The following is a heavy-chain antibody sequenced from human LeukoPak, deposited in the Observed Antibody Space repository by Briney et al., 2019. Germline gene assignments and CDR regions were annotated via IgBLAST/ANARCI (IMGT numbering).Heavy chain of an antibody. CDR2: ISSSSSTI. CDR1: GFTFSSYS. J-gene: IGHJ6*02. D-gene: IGHD3-10*01. V-gene: IGHV3-48*01. Sequence: GGSLRLSCAASGFTFSSYSMNWVRQAPGKGLEWVSYISSSSSTIYYADSVKGRFTISRDNAKNSLYLQMNSLRAEDTAVYYCARDIYGSGSYYQMLYYYYGMDVWGQGTTVTVSS. CDR3: ARDIYGSGSYYQMLYYYYGMDV.